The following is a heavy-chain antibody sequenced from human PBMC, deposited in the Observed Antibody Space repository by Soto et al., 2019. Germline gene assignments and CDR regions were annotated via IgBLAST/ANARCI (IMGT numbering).Heavy chain of an antibody. V-gene: IGHV3-53*04. D-gene: IGHD3-10*01. J-gene: IGHJ3*02. CDR3: AREGLVRGVISEI. CDR1: GFTVSSNY. Sequence: GGSLRLSCAASGFTVSSNYMSWVRQAPGKGLVWVSVIYSGGSTYYADSVKGRFTISRHNSKNTLYLQMNSLRAEDTAVYYCAREGLVRGVISEIWGQGTMVTVSS. CDR2: IYSGGST.